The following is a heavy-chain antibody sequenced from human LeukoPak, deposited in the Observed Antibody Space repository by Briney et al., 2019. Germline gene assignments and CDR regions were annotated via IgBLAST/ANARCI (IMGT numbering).Heavy chain of an antibody. CDR3: ARDQGDGIAAASWFDP. V-gene: IGHV4-59*01. D-gene: IGHD6-13*01. CDR1: GGSISSYY. J-gene: IGHJ5*02. Sequence: SETLSLTCTVSGGSISSYYWSWIRQPPGKGLEWIGYIYYSGSTNYNPSLKSRVTISVDTSKNQFSLKLSSVTAADTAVYYCARDQGDGIAAASWFDPWGRGTLVTVSS. CDR2: IYYSGST.